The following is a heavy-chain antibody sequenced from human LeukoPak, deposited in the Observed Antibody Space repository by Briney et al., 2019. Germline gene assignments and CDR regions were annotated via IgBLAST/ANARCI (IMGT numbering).Heavy chain of an antibody. D-gene: IGHD1-26*01. Sequence: GASVKVSCKASGYTFTSYGTSWVRQAPGQGLEWMGWISAYNGNTNYAQKLQGRVTMTTDASTSTAYMELRSLRSDDTAVYYCARERGSGSYYTSLDVDYWGQGTLVTVSS. J-gene: IGHJ4*02. CDR2: ISAYNGNT. V-gene: IGHV1-18*01. CDR1: GYTFTSYG. CDR3: ARERGSGSYYTSLDVDY.